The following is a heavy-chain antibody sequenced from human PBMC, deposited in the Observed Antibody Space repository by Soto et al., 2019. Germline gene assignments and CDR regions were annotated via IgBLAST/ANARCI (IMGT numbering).Heavy chain of an antibody. D-gene: IGHD6-19*01. Sequence: QVQLQQWGAGLLKPSETLSLTCAVYGGSFSDFYWTWIRQLPGKGLEWIGEINHSGSTNYNPSLKSRVAISLDTSKNPCSLNLRSVTAADTAVYYCGPRGAVADPWGYWGQGTLVTVSS. V-gene: IGHV4-34*01. CDR2: INHSGST. J-gene: IGHJ4*02. CDR3: GPRGAVADPWGY. CDR1: GGSFSDFY.